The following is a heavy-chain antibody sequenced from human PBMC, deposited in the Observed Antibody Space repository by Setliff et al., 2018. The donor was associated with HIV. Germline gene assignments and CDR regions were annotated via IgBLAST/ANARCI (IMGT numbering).Heavy chain of an antibody. D-gene: IGHD3-22*01. CDR1: GFSFSTYS. CDR2: IKYDGSET. CDR3: AKSDSSGYRWYFDY. V-gene: IGHV3-7*03. J-gene: IGHJ4*02. Sequence: PGGLRLSCEASGFSFSTYSMSWVRRAPGKGLEWVATIKYDGSETYHVDSVKGRFTISRDNAKNALYLQMNSLRAEDTAVYYCAKSDSSGYRWYFDYWGQGTLVTVS.